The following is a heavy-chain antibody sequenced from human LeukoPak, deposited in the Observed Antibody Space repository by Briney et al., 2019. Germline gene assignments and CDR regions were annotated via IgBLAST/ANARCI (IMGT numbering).Heavy chain of an antibody. CDR3: AKGSGGSCYSCLDY. CDR2: ISDGGGGT. CDR1: GFTFSSYA. Sequence: GSLRLSRAASGFTFSSYAMSWVRQAPGKGLEWVSTISDGGGGTYYADSVKGRFTISRDNSKNTLYLQMNSLRAEDTAVYYCAKGSGGSCYSCLDYWGQGTLVTVSS. J-gene: IGHJ4*02. V-gene: IGHV3-23*01. D-gene: IGHD2-15*01.